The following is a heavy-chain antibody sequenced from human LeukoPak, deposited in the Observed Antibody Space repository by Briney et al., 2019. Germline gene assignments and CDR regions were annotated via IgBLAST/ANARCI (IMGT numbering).Heavy chain of an antibody. V-gene: IGHV4-59*01. D-gene: IGHD2-2*01. Sequence: SETLSLTCTVSGGSISSYYWSWIRQPPGKGLEWIGYIYYSGSTNYNPSLKSRVTIPVDTSKNQFSLKLSSVTAADTAVYYCASAGYCSSTSCYRGIFDYWGQGTLVTVSS. J-gene: IGHJ4*02. CDR2: IYYSGST. CDR3: ASAGYCSSTSCYRGIFDY. CDR1: GGSISSYY.